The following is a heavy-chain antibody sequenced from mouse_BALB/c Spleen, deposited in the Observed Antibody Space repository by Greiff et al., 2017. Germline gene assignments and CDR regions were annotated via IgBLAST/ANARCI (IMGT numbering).Heavy chain of an antibody. Sequence: QVQLQQPGAELVKPGASVKMSCKASGYTFTSYNMHWVKQTPGQGLEWIGAIYPGNGDTSYNQKFKGKATLTADKSSSTAYMQLSSLTSEDSAVYDCARERDYGTAWFAYWGQGTLVTVSA. V-gene: IGHV1-12*01. J-gene: IGHJ3*01. CDR2: IYPGNGDT. D-gene: IGHD1-1*01. CDR3: ARERDYGTAWFAY. CDR1: GYTFTSYN.